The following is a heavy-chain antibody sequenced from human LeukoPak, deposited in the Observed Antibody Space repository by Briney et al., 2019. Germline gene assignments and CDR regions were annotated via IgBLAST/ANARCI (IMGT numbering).Heavy chain of an antibody. CDR1: GFTFSSYS. V-gene: IGHV3-21*01. CDR3: ARDEKYVDTAMVTSSC. J-gene: IGHJ4*02. D-gene: IGHD5-18*01. CDR2: ISSSSSYI. Sequence: GGSLRLSRAASGFTFSSYSMNWVRQAPGKGLEWVSSISSSSSYIYYADSVKGRFTISRDDAKNSLYLQMNSLRAEDTAVYYCARDEKYVDTAMVTSSCWGQGTLVTVSS.